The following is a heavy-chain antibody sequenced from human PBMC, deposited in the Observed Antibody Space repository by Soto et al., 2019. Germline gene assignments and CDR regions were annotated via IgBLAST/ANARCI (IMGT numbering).Heavy chain of an antibody. CDR2: ITSSGSTT. D-gene: IGHD5-18*01. CDR1: GFTFSDYY. V-gene: IGHV3-11*01. Sequence: QVQLVESGGDLVQPGGSPRLSCAASGFTFSDYYMSWIRQAPGKGLEWVSSITSSGSTTYYTDSVKGRFTISRDNAKNSLYLQMNSLRAEDTAVYYCARERYSYGPYYFDYWGQGTLVTVSS. J-gene: IGHJ4*02. CDR3: ARERYSYGPYYFDY.